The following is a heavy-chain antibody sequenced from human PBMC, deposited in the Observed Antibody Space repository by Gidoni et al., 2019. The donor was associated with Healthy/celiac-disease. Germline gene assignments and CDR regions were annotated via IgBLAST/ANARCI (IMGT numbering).Heavy chain of an antibody. V-gene: IGHV1-2*02. CDR3: ARAGVDILTGYAWFDP. Sequence: QVQLVQSGAEVKKPGASVKVSCKASGYTFTGYYMHWVRQAPGKGLDWMGWINPNSGGTNYAQKFQGRVTMTRDTSISTAYMELSRLRSDDTAVYYCARAGVDILTGYAWFDPWGQGTLVTVSS. J-gene: IGHJ5*02. CDR1: GYTFTGYY. CDR2: INPNSGGT. D-gene: IGHD3-9*01.